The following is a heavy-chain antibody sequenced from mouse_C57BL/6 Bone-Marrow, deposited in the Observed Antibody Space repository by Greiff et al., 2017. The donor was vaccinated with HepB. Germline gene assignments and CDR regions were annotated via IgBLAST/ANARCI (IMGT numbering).Heavy chain of an antibody. V-gene: IGHV7-3*01. J-gene: IGHJ2*01. D-gene: IGHD1-1*01. CDR3: ARYAYGSLDY. CDR2: IRNKANGYTT. Sequence: EVMLVESGGGLVQPGGSLSLSFAASGFTFTDYYMSWVRQPPGKALEWLGFIRNKANGYTTEYSASVKGRFTISRDNSQSILYLQMNALRAEDSATYYCARYAYGSLDYWGQGTTLTVSS. CDR1: GFTFTDYY.